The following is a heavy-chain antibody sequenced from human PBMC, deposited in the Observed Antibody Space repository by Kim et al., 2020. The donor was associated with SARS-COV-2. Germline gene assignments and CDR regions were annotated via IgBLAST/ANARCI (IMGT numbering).Heavy chain of an antibody. CDR3: ARDNGGTMVRGVIRWFDP. Sequence: ASVKVSCKASGYTFTSYAMHWVRQAPGQRLEWMGWINAGNGNTKYSQKFQGRVTITRDTSASTAYMELSSLRSEDTAVYYCARDNGGTMVRGVIRWFDPWGQGTLVTVSS. J-gene: IGHJ5*02. CDR2: INAGNGNT. V-gene: IGHV1-3*01. CDR1: GYTFTSYA. D-gene: IGHD3-10*01.